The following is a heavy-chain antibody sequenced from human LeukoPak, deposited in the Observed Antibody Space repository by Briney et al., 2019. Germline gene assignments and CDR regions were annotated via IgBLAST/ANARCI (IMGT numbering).Heavy chain of an antibody. CDR2: IYYSGST. J-gene: IGHJ4*02. CDR1: GGSISSSSYY. Sequence: SETLSLTCTVSGGSISSSSYYWGWIRQPPGKGLEWIGSIYYSGSTYYNPSLKGRVTISVDTSKNQFSLKLSSVTAADTAVYYCARDQYYYDSSGYYSTFDYWGQGTLVTVSS. CDR3: ARDQYYYDSSGYYSTFDY. V-gene: IGHV4-39*07. D-gene: IGHD3-22*01.